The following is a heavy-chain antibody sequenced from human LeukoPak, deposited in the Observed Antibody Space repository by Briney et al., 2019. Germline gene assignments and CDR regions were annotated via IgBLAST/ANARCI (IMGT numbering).Heavy chain of an antibody. D-gene: IGHD3-22*01. CDR2: ISPSGGST. CDR3: ARGNYYDSTDAFDI. V-gene: IGHV1-46*01. Sequence: ASVKVSCKAFGYTFTSNYMHWVRQAPGQGPEWMGVISPSGGSTTYAQKFQGRVTLTTDTSTSTAYMELRSLRSDDTAVYYCARGNYYDSTDAFDIWGQGTMVTVSS. J-gene: IGHJ3*02. CDR1: GYTFTSNY.